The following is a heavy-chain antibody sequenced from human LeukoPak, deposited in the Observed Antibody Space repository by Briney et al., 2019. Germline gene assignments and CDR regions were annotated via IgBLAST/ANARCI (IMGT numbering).Heavy chain of an antibody. V-gene: IGHV1-18*01. D-gene: IGHD5-12*01. CDR1: GYTFIIYG. J-gene: IGHJ3*02. CDR3: AREGTSGNEGAFDI. Sequence: ASVKVSCKASGYTFIIYGFSWVRQAPGQGLEWMGWINPFNGNTNYAQKFQDRVIMTTDTSTSTAYMELRTLRSDDTAVYYCAREGTSGNEGAFDIWGQGTLVTVSS. CDR2: INPFNGNT.